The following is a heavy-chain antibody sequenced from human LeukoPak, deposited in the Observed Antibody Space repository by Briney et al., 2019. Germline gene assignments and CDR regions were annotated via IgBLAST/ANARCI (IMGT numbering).Heavy chain of an antibody. J-gene: IGHJ3*02. Sequence: GGSLRLSCAASGFTFDDYAMHWVRQAPGKGLEWVSGISWNSGSIGYADSVKGRFTISRDNAKNSLYLQMNSLRAEDTAEYYCARGRRDCSGDCYVAFDIWGQGTMVTVSS. CDR1: GFTFDDYA. CDR2: ISWNSGSI. V-gene: IGHV3-9*01. D-gene: IGHD2-21*02. CDR3: ARGRRDCSGDCYVAFDI.